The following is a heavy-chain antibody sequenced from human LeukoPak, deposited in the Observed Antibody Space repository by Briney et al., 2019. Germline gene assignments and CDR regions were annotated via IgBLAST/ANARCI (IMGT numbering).Heavy chain of an antibody. Sequence: GGSLRLSCAASGFTFSDYYMSWIRQAPGQGLQWVSYITSGGSTIYGADSVKGRFTISRDNAKNSLYLQMNSLRAEDTAVYYCARDILGATGVGALDMWGQGTMVTVSS. CDR2: ITSGGSTI. V-gene: IGHV3-11*04. CDR1: GFTFSDYY. CDR3: ARDILGATGVGALDM. J-gene: IGHJ3*02. D-gene: IGHD1-26*01.